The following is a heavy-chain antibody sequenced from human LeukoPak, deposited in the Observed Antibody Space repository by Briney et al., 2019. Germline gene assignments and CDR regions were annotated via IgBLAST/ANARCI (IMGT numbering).Heavy chain of an antibody. V-gene: IGHV1-2*02. CDR3: TREKEDAATEEFDS. J-gene: IGHJ4*02. Sequence: GASVKVSCKASGNTFTGYCIHWVRQAPGQGLEWMGWINPNSGGTNYAQKFQGRVTMTGNTSISTASMELSSLKSDDTAVYYCTREKEDAATEEFDSWGQGTLVTVSS. CDR2: INPNSGGT. D-gene: IGHD4-11*01. CDR1: GNTFTGYC.